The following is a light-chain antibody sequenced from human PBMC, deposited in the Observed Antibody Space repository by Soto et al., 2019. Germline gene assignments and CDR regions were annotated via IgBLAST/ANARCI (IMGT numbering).Light chain of an antibody. CDR1: QSVSSSY. V-gene: IGKV3-20*01. Sequence: IVFTQSPGPPSFCPGERDPLSCRASQSVSSSYLAWYQQKPGQAPRLLIYGASSRATGIPDRFSGSGSGTDFTLTISRLEPEDFAVYYCQQYGSLFGQGTRLE. CDR2: GAS. CDR3: QQYGSL. J-gene: IGKJ5*01.